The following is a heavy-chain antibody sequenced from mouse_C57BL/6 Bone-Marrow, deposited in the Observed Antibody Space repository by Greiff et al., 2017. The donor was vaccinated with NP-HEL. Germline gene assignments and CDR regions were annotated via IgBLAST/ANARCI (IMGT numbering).Heavy chain of an antibody. CDR3: VRPISYDYDGPAWFAY. V-gene: IGHV10-3*01. Sequence: EVMLVESGGGLVQPKGSLKLSCAASGFTFNTYAMHWVRQAPGKGLEWVARISRKSSNNATYYAVSGKDRFTISRDASSSMLYLQVNNLNTEDTAMYYCVRPISYDYDGPAWFAYWGQGTLVTVSA. CDR2: ISRKSSNNAT. D-gene: IGHD2-4*01. CDR1: GFTFNTYA. J-gene: IGHJ3*01.